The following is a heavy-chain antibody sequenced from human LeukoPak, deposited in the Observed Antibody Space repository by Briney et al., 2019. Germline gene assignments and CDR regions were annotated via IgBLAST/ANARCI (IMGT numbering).Heavy chain of an antibody. D-gene: IGHD6-13*01. CDR1: GFTFSSCG. V-gene: IGHV3-30*18. Sequence: GGSLRLSCAASGFTFSSCGMHWVRQAPGKGLEWVAVISYDGSNKYYADSVKGRFTISRDNSKNTLYLQMNSLRAEDTAVYYCAKDYLAAADYWGQGTLVTASS. CDR2: ISYDGSNK. CDR3: AKDYLAAADY. J-gene: IGHJ4*02.